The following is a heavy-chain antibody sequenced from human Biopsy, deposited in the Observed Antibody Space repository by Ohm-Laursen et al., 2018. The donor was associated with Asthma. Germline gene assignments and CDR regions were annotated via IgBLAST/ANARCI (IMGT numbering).Heavy chain of an antibody. CDR3: ASPSSSREILYYYYNMDI. V-gene: IGHV1-69*06. Sequence: SVKVSCKASGDSLGSFINYAISWVRQAPGLGLEWMGGISPVFGSTNIAQKFQGRVTISADIFTKTAYLEVSRLRSDDTAVYYCASPSSSREILYYYYNMDIWGQGTTVTV. CDR1: GDSLGSFINYA. J-gene: IGHJ6*02. CDR2: ISPVFGST. D-gene: IGHD6-13*01.